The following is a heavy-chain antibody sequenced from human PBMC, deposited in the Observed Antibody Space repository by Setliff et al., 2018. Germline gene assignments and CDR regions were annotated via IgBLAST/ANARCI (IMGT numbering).Heavy chain of an antibody. CDR1: GGSISSGSYY. CDR2: IYTSGST. V-gene: IGHV4-61*02. D-gene: IGHD5-18*01. CDR3: ARGRGYSYGSTFHYYYGMDV. J-gene: IGHJ6*02. Sequence: PSETLSLTCTVSGGSISSGSYYWSWIRQPAGKGLEWIGRIYTSGSTNYNPSLKSRVTISVDTSKNQFSLKLSSVTAADTAVYYCARGRGYSYGSTFHYYYGMDVWGQGTTVTVSS.